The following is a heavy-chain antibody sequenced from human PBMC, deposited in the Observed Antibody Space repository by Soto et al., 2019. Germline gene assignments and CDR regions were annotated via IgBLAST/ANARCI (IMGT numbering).Heavy chain of an antibody. CDR3: ARAPGIAVAGPDY. CDR1: GFTFSSYW. Sequence: EVQLVESGGGLVQPGGSLRLSCAASGFTFSSYWMHWVRQAPGKGLVWVSRINSDGSSTSYADSVQGRFTISRDNAKNTLYLQMNSLRAEDTAVYYCARAPGIAVAGPDYWGQGTLVTVSS. D-gene: IGHD6-19*01. CDR2: INSDGSST. J-gene: IGHJ4*02. V-gene: IGHV3-74*01.